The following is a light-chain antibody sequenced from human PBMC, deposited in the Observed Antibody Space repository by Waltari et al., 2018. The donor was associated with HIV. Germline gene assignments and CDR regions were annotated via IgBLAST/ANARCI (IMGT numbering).Light chain of an antibody. V-gene: IGLV2-23*02. CDR3: CSYAGSSTLV. J-gene: IGLJ2*01. CDR2: GVS. Sequence: QSALTQPASVSGSPGQSITISCTGTSSDVGSYNLVSWYQQHPGKAPKRMIYGVSKRPSGVSNRFSGSKSGNTASLTISGLQAEDEADYYCCSYAGSSTLVFGGGTKLTVL. CDR1: SSDVGSYNL.